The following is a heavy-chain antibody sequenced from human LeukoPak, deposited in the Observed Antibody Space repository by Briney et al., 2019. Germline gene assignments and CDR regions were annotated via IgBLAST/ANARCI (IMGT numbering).Heavy chain of an antibody. V-gene: IGHV3-23*01. CDR2: ISRSGGST. D-gene: IGHD6-13*01. CDR1: GFTFSSYA. Sequence: GGSLRLSCAASGFTFSSYAMSWVRQAPGKGLEWVSAISRSGGSTYYADSVKGRFTISRDNSKNTLYLQMNSLRAEDTAVYYCAKFNGVYSSSWYMGFDYWGQGTLVTVSS. CDR3: AKFNGVYSSSWYMGFDY. J-gene: IGHJ4*02.